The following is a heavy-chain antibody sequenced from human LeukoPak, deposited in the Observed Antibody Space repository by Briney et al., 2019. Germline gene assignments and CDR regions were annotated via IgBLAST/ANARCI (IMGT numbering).Heavy chain of an antibody. Sequence: GGSLRLSCAASGFTFSSYAMHWVRQAPGKGLEWVAVISYDGSNKYYADSVKGRFTISRDNSKNTLYLQMNSLRAEDTAVYYCARDSSGWYYFDYWGQGTLVTVSS. CDR2: ISYDGSNK. V-gene: IGHV3-30*14. J-gene: IGHJ4*02. CDR1: GFTFSSYA. CDR3: ARDSSGWYYFDY. D-gene: IGHD6-19*01.